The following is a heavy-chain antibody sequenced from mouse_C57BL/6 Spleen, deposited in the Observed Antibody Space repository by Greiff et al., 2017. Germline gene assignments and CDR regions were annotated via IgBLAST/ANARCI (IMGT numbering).Heavy chain of an antibody. CDR2: IDPSDSYT. CDR3: ARLDYYGNSGYFDY. D-gene: IGHD2-1*01. Sequence: QVQLQQPGAELVMPGASVKLSCKASGYTFTSYWMHWVKQRPGQGLEWIGEIDPSDSYTNYNQKFKGKSTLTVAKSSSTAYMQLSSLTSEDSAVYYCARLDYYGNSGYFDYWGQGTTLTVSS. J-gene: IGHJ2*01. V-gene: IGHV1-69*01. CDR1: GYTFTSYW.